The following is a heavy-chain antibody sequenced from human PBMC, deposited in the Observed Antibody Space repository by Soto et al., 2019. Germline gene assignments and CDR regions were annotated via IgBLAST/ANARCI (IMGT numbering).Heavy chain of an antibody. V-gene: IGHV4-59*01. J-gene: IGHJ5*02. CDR1: GGSISSYY. D-gene: IGHD4-4*01. CDR2: IYYSGST. CDR3: ARRPAYSNYVGGGFDP. Sequence: QVQLQESGPGLVKPSETLSLTCTVSGGSISSYYWSWIRQPPGKGLEWIGYIYYSGSTNYNPSLKSRVTISVDTSKNQFSLKLSSVTAADTAVYYCARRPAYSNYVGGGFDPWGQGTLVTVSS.